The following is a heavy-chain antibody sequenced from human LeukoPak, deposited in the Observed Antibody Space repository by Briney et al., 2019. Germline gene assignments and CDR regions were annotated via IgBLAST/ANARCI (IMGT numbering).Heavy chain of an antibody. CDR2: ISAYNGNT. J-gene: IGHJ4*02. D-gene: IGHD3-16*02. Sequence: ASVKVSCKASGYTFTGYYMHWVREAPGQGLEWMGWISAYNGNTNYAQKLQGRVTMTTDTSTSTAYMELRSLRSDDTAVYYCARVGRYLGGQVDYWGQGTLVTVSS. V-gene: IGHV1-18*04. CDR3: ARVGRYLGGQVDY. CDR1: GYTFTGYY.